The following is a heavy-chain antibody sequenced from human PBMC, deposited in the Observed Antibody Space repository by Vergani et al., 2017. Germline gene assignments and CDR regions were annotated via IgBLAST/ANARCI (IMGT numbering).Heavy chain of an antibody. CDR2: ISYDGSNK. D-gene: IGHD3-9*01. J-gene: IGHJ6*02. Sequence: QVQLVESGGGVVQPGRSLRLSCAASGFTFSSYAMHWVRQAPGKGLEWVAVISYDGSNKYYADSVKGRFTISRDNSKNTLYLQMNSLRAEDTAVYYCARDRVVDYDILTGYYKDYYYYGMDVWGQGTTVTVSS. CDR3: ARDRVVDYDILTGYYKDYYYYGMDV. V-gene: IGHV3-30-3*01. CDR1: GFTFSSYA.